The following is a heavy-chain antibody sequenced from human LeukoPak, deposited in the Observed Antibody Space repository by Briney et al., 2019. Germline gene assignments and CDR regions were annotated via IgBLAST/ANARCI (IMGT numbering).Heavy chain of an antibody. CDR2: MYSDGRT. J-gene: IGHJ4*02. CDR1: GFTVSSNY. D-gene: IGHD3-16*01. V-gene: IGHV3-53*01. Sequence: GGSLRLSCAASGFTVSSNYMNWVRQAPGKGPEWVSAMYSDGRTYYADSVKGRFTISRDKSKNTLYVQMNSLRAEDTAVYFCARDASGGGIMDYWGQGTLVTVSS. CDR3: ARDASGGGIMDY.